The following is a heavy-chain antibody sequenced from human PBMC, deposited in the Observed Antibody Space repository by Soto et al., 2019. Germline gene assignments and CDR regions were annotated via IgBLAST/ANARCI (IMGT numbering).Heavy chain of an antibody. V-gene: IGHV4-59*01. Sequence: SETLSLTCTVSGGSISSYYWSWIRQPPGKGMEWIGYIYYSGSTNYNPSLKSRVTISVDTSKNQFSLKLSSVTAADTAVYYCARSIPFDFFIGYYTYYYYYNDVRAKGTTDTVSS. CDR3: ARSIPFDFFIGYYTYYYYYNDV. D-gene: IGHD3-3*01. CDR2: IYYSGST. J-gene: IGHJ6*03. CDR1: GGSISSYY.